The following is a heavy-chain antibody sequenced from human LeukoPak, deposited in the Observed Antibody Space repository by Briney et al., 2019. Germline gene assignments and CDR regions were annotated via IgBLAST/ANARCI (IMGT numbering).Heavy chain of an antibody. Sequence: PSETLSLTCTVSGGSISSCYWSWIRQPPGKGLEWIGYIYYSGSTNYNPSLKSRVTISLDTSKNQFSLKLSSVTAADTAVYYCARDTVTLIVNHAFDIWGQGTMVTVSA. CDR3: ARDTVTLIVNHAFDI. CDR2: IYYSGST. J-gene: IGHJ3*02. V-gene: IGHV4-59*01. D-gene: IGHD3-22*01. CDR1: GGSISSCY.